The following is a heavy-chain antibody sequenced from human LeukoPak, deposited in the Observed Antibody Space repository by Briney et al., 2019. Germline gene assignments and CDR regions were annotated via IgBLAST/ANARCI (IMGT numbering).Heavy chain of an antibody. D-gene: IGHD3-22*01. Sequence: GGSLRLSCAASGFTFSSYAMHWVRQAPGKGLEWVAVISYDGSNKYYADSVKGRFTISRDNAKNSLYLQMNSLRAEDTAVYYCARAVASPITMIVVVSDVWGKGTTVTVSS. CDR1: GFTFSSYA. J-gene: IGHJ6*04. CDR2: ISYDGSNK. CDR3: ARAVASPITMIVVVSDV. V-gene: IGHV3-30-3*01.